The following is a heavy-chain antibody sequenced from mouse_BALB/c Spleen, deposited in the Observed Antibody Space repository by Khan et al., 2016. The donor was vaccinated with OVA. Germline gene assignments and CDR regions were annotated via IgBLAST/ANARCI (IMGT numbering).Heavy chain of an antibody. J-gene: IGHJ2*01. CDR2: ISYSGST. D-gene: IGHD1-2*01. Sequence: EVQLVESGPGLVKPSQSLSLTCTVTGYSITSGYGWNWIRQFPGNKLEWMGYISYSGSTNYNPSLKSRFSITRDTSKNQFFLQLNSVTTEDTATYYCARTARIKYWGQGTTVTVSS. V-gene: IGHV3-2*02. CDR1: GYSITSGYG. CDR3: ARTARIKY.